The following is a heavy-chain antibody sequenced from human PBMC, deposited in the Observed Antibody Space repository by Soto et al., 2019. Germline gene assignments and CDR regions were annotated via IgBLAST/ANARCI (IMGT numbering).Heavy chain of an antibody. D-gene: IGHD2-8*01. J-gene: IGHJ4*02. CDR3: ARHNGVSYHFDS. Sequence: SETLSLTCAVSGGSISSGGYSWSWIRQPPGKGLEWIGYIYHSGSTYYNPSLKSRVTISVDTSKNQFSLNLRSVTAADTAVYYCARHNGVSYHFDSWGQGTLVTVSS. CDR1: GGSISSGGYS. CDR2: IYHSGST. V-gene: IGHV4-30-2*01.